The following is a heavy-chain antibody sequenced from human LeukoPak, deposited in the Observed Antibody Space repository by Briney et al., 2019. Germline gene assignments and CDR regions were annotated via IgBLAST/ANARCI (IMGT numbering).Heavy chain of an antibody. CDR2: IYYSGST. D-gene: IGHD6-13*01. CDR1: GGSISSYY. V-gene: IGHV4-59*01. Sequence: SETLSLTCTVSGGSISSYYWSWIRQPPGKGLEWVGYIYYSGSTNYNPSLKSRVTISVDTSKNQFSLKLSSVTAADTAVYYCARGLTTSSWYFDSWGQGTLVTVSS. CDR3: ARGLTTSSWYFDS. J-gene: IGHJ4*02.